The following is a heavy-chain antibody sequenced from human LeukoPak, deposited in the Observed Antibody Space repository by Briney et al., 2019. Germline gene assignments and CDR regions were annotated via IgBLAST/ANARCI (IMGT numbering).Heavy chain of an antibody. CDR1: GYTFTGYY. V-gene: IGHV1-2*04. J-gene: IGHJ4*02. CDR2: INLNSGGT. Sequence: AASVKVSCKASGYTFTGYYMHWVRQAPGQGLEWMGWINLNSGGTKYAQKFQGWVTMTRDTSISTAYMEVSRLRSDDTAVYYCAGDCSTVTTPYFDYWGQGTPVTVPS. D-gene: IGHD4-17*01. CDR3: AGDCSTVTTPYFDY.